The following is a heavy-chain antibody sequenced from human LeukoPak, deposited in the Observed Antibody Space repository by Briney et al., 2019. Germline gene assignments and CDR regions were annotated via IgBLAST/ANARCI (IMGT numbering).Heavy chain of an antibody. V-gene: IGHV3-7*01. CDR2: INKDGSEK. J-gene: IGHJ1*01. CDR1: GFTFSNYW. D-gene: IGHD2-15*01. CDR3: ARELVVGPAEYFQS. Sequence: GGSLRLPCVASGFTFSNYWMAWIRHAPGRGLEWVANINKDGSEKYYLDSVRGRFTISRDNAKNSLYLQMNSLGAEDTAVYYCARELVVGPAEYFQSWGQGTLVTVSS.